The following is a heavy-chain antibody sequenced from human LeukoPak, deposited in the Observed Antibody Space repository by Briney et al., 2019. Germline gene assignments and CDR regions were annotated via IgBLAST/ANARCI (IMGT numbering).Heavy chain of an antibody. CDR3: AKALFSIPVAGAEIDY. V-gene: IGHV3-9*01. J-gene: IGHJ4*02. D-gene: IGHD6-19*01. CDR1: GFTFDDYA. Sequence: GGSLRLSCAASGFTFDDYAMHWVRQAPGKGLEWVSGISWNSGSIGYADSVKGRFTISRDNAKNSLYLQMNSLRAEDTALYYCAKALFSIPVAGAEIDYWGQGTLVTVSS. CDR2: ISWNSGSI.